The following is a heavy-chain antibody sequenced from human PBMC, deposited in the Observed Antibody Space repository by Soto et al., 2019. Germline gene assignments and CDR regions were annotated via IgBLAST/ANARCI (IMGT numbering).Heavy chain of an antibody. Sequence: QMQLVQSGPEVKEPGTSVKVSCKASGFTFTNSAVQWVRQARGQRPEWIGWIVVGNGYTNYAQKFQERVTITRDMSTGTAYMDLSSLRSEDTAVYYCAADRNCDSTTCYPYNFDSWGQGTLVTVSS. CDR1: GFTFTNSA. V-gene: IGHV1-58*01. D-gene: IGHD2-2*01. CDR2: IVVGNGYT. J-gene: IGHJ4*02. CDR3: AADRNCDSTTCYPYNFDS.